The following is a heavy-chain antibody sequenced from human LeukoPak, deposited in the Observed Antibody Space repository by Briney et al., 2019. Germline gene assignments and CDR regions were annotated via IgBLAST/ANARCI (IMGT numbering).Heavy chain of an antibody. CDR2: ISGSGGST. V-gene: IGHV3-23*01. D-gene: IGHD5-18*01. Sequence: PGGSLRLSCAASGFTLSSYAMSWVRPAPGKGLEWVSAISGSGGSTYYADSVKGRFTISRDNSKNTLYLQKNSLRAEDTAVYYCANSAGQLWFFLDYWGQGTLVTVSS. CDR3: ANSAGQLWFFLDY. J-gene: IGHJ4*02. CDR1: GFTLSSYA.